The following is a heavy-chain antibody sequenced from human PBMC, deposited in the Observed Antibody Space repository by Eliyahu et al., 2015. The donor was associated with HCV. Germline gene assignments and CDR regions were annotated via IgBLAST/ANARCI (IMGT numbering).Heavy chain of an antibody. D-gene: IGHD2-2*01. Sequence: QLQLQESGPGXVKPSETLSLTCTVSGXSISSXSYYWGWXRXPXGKGLEWIGSXYYSGSTYYNPSLKSRVTISVXTSKNQFSLNLSSVTAADTAVYYCARRKSGPIVVILAAMGGTGYNWFDPWGQGTLVTVSS. CDR3: ARRKSGPIVVILAAMGGTGYNWFDP. V-gene: IGHV4-39*01. CDR2: XYYSGST. J-gene: IGHJ5*02. CDR1: GXSISSXSYY.